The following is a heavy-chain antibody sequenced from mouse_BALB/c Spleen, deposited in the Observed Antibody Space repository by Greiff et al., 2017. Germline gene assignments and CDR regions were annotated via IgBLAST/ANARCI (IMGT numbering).Heavy chain of an antibody. D-gene: IGHD4-1*01. CDR1: GFTFSDYY. Sequence: DVKLVESGGGLVKPGGSLKLSCAASGFTFSDYYMYWVRQTPEKRLEWVATISDGGSYTYYPDSVKGRFTISRDNAKNNLYLQMSSLKSEDTAMYYCAREGLGLGLDYWGQGTTLTVSS. V-gene: IGHV5-4*02. CDR3: AREGLGLGLDY. CDR2: ISDGGSYT. J-gene: IGHJ2*01.